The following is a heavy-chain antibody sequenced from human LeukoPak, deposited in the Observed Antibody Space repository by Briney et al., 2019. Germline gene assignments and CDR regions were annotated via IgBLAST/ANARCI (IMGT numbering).Heavy chain of an antibody. CDR3: ASGRQLGY. Sequence: PGGSLRLSCAASGFTFSSFWMSWVRQAPGKGLEWVANINEAGSGKYYVDSVKGRFTISRDNVKNSLYLQMNSLRVEDTAIYYCASGRQLGYWGQGTLATVSS. V-gene: IGHV3-7*01. D-gene: IGHD6-13*01. CDR1: GFTFSSFW. CDR2: INEAGSGK. J-gene: IGHJ4*02.